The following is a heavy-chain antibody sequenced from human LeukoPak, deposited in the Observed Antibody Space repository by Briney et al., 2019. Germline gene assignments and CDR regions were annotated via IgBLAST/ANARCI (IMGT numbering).Heavy chain of an antibody. CDR2: IYHSGST. Sequence: SETLSLTCTVSGGSISSYYWSWIRQPPGKGLEWIGYIYHSGSTYYNPSLKSRVTISVDRSKNQFSLKLSSVTAADTAVYYCARVGGYYYDSRDYWGQGTLVTVSS. V-gene: IGHV4-59*12. CDR3: ARVGGYYYDSRDY. CDR1: GGSISSYY. D-gene: IGHD3-22*01. J-gene: IGHJ4*02.